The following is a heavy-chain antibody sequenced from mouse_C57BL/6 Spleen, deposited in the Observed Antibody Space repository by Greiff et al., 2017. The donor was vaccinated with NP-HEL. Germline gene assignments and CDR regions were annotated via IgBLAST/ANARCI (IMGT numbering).Heavy chain of an antibody. CDR1: GYTFTDYN. J-gene: IGHJ3*01. CDR3: ARSRTGRAWFAY. Sequence: EVQLQQSGPELVKPGASVKMSCKASGYTFTDYNMHWVKQSHGKSLEWIGYINPNNGGTSSNQKFKGKATLTVNKSSSTAYMALRSLTSEDAAVYYCARSRTGRAWFAYWGQGTLVTVAA. CDR2: INPNNGGT. D-gene: IGHD4-1*01. V-gene: IGHV1-22*01.